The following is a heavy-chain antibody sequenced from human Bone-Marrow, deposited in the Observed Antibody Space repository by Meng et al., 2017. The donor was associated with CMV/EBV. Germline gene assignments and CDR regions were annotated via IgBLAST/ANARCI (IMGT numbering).Heavy chain of an antibody. V-gene: IGHV3-7*01. Sequence: GESLKISCAASGFRFSNYWMNWVRQAPGKGLEWVANIKQDGSEKYYVDSVKGRFTIARDNAKNSLYLQMNRLRAEDTAVYYCARDRDDSDYYYVSWIDPWGQGTLVTVSS. CDR1: GFRFSNYW. J-gene: IGHJ5*02. CDR2: IKQDGSEK. D-gene: IGHD3-22*01. CDR3: ARDRDDSDYYYVSWIDP.